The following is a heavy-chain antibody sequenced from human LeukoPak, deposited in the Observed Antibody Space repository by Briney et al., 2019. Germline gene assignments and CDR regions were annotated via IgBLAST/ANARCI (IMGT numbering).Heavy chain of an antibody. CDR1: GFTFSNYA. Sequence: GALRLSCAASGFTFSNYAMSWVRQAPGKGLEWVSSISVSGGNTYYADSVKGRFTISRDNSKNTLYLQMNSLTAEDMAVYYCATKQWLVRGWFDPWGQGTLVTVSS. V-gene: IGHV3-23*01. D-gene: IGHD6-19*01. J-gene: IGHJ5*02. CDR3: ATKQWLVRGWFDP. CDR2: ISVSGGNT.